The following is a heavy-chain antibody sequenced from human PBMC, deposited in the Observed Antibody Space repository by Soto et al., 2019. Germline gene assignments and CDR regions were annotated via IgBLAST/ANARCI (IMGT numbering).Heavy chain of an antibody. J-gene: IGHJ5*02. CDR1: GYTFTSYG. D-gene: IGHD5-18*01. Sequence: ASVKVSCQASGYTFTSYGISWVRQAPGQGLEWMGWISAYNGNTNYAQKLQGRVTMTTDTSTSTAYMELRSLRSEDTAVYYCARSGYSYGYNPTWFDPWGQGTLVTSPQ. CDR3: ARSGYSYGYNPTWFDP. V-gene: IGHV1-18*04. CDR2: ISAYNGNT.